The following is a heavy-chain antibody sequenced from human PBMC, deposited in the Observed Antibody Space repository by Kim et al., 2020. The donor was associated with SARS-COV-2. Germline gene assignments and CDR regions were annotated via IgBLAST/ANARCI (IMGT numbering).Heavy chain of an antibody. D-gene: IGHD3-22*01. CDR3: ARGYDSSGYYYGGFDY. J-gene: IGHJ4*02. V-gene: IGHV3-33*05. Sequence: GGSLRLSCAASGFTFSSYGMHWVRQAPGKGLEWVAVISYDGSNKYYADSVKGRFTISRDNSKNTLYLQMNSLRAEDTAVYYCARGYDSSGYYYGGFDYWGQGTLVIVSS. CDR2: ISYDGSNK. CDR1: GFTFSSYG.